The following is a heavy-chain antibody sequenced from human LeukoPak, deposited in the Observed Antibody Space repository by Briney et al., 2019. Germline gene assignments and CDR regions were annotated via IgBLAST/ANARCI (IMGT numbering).Heavy chain of an antibody. Sequence: SETLSLTCTVSGGSISSHYWSWIRKPPGKGLEWIGYIYYSGSTNYNPSLKSRVTTSVDTSKNQFSLKLRSVTAADTTVFYCARGRDWFDTWGPGTLVTVSS. V-gene: IGHV4-59*11. CDR1: GGSISSHY. CDR2: IYYSGST. J-gene: IGHJ5*02. CDR3: ARGRDWFDT.